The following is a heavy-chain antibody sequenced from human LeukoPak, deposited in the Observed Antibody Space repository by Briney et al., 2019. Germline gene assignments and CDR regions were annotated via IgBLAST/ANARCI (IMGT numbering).Heavy chain of an antibody. V-gene: IGHV4-39*07. Sequence: PSETLSLTCTVSGGSISSRSYYWVWIRQPPGKGLEWIGSFYYSGSIYFNPSLKSRVTISVDTSKNQFSLKLSSLTAADTALYHCARGQLAHDAFDIWGQGTMVTVSS. J-gene: IGHJ3*02. CDR1: GGSISSRSYY. D-gene: IGHD5-12*01. CDR3: ARGQLAHDAFDI. CDR2: FYYSGSI.